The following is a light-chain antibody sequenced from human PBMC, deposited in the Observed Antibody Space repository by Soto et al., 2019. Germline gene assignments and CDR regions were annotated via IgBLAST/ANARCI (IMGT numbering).Light chain of an antibody. CDR3: QQYTDWPTT. CDR1: QSVRTT. CDR2: DAS. V-gene: IGKV3-15*01. Sequence: EIVMTQSPATLSVSPGERATLSCRASQSVRTTAAGYPQRPGQAPRLLIYDASTMATGVPARFSGGGSGTDFTLTVTSVHSEDCGIYYCQQYTDWPTTFGQGTKVEI. J-gene: IGKJ1*01.